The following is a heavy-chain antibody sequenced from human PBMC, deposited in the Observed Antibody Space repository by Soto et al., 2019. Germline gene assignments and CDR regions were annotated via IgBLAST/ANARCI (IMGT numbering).Heavy chain of an antibody. Sequence: SETLSLTCTVSGGSISSGGYYWSWIRQHPGKGLEWIGYIYYSGSTYYNPSLKSRVTISVDTSKNQFSLKLSSVTAADTAVYYCARVGRTVTTGHYYYYMDVWGKGTTVTVSS. CDR3: ARVGRTVTTGHYYYYMDV. CDR2: IYYSGST. CDR1: GGSISSGGYY. V-gene: IGHV4-31*03. J-gene: IGHJ6*03. D-gene: IGHD4-17*01.